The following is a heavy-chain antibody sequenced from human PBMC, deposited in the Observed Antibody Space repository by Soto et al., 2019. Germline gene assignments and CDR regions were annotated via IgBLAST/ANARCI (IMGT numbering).Heavy chain of an antibody. CDR3: ARGAVAGIFGKYYFDY. J-gene: IGHJ4*02. V-gene: IGHV1-3*01. Sequence: ASVKVSCKASGYTFTSYAMHWVRQAPGQRLEWMGWINAGNGNTKYSQKFQGRVTITRDTSASTAYMELSSVTAADTAVYYCARGAVAGIFGKYYFDYWGQGTLVTVSS. D-gene: IGHD6-19*01. CDR1: GYTFTSYA. CDR2: INAGNGNT.